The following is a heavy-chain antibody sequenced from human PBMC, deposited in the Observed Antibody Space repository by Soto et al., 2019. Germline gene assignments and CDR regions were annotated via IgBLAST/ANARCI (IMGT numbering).Heavy chain of an antibody. J-gene: IGHJ6*02. V-gene: IGHV1-18*04. CDR2: ISAYNGNT. CDR1: GYTFTSYG. Sequence: ASVKVSCKASGYTFTSYGISWVRQAPGQGLEWMGWISAYNGNTNYAQKLQGRVTMTTDTSTSTAYMELRSLRSDDTAVYYCARDSIALMVSAPSYYYCMDVWGQGTTVTVSS. D-gene: IGHD2-8*01. CDR3: ARDSIALMVSAPSYYYCMDV.